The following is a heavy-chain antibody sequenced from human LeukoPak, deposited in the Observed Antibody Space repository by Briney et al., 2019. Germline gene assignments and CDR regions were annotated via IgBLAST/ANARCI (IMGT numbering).Heavy chain of an antibody. CDR2: ISYDGSNK. V-gene: IGHV3-30*18. CDR1: GFTFSSYG. D-gene: IGHD3-10*02. Sequence: GRSLRLPCAASGFTFSSYGMHWVRQAPGKGLEWVAVISYDGSNKYYADSVKGRFTISRDNSKNTLYLQMNSLRAEDTAVYYCAKECSGSYYYYYYGMDVWGKGTTVTVSS. J-gene: IGHJ6*04. CDR3: AKECSGSYYYYYYGMDV.